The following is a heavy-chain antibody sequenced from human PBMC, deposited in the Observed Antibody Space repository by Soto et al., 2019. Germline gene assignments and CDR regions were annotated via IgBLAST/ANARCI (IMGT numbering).Heavy chain of an antibody. CDR2: ISGSGGST. D-gene: IGHD3-3*01. Sequence: GGSLRLSCAASGFTFSSYAMSWVRQAPGKGLEWVSAISGSGGSTYYADSVKGRFTISRDNSKNTLYLQMNSLRAEDTAVYYCAKDYDFWSGYYNGMDVWGQGTTVTVSS. CDR3: AKDYDFWSGYYNGMDV. CDR1: GFTFSSYA. J-gene: IGHJ6*02. V-gene: IGHV3-23*01.